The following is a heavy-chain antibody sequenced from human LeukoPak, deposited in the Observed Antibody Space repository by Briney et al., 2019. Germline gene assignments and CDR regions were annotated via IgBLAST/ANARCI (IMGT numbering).Heavy chain of an antibody. CDR1: GFTFSSYS. CDR2: ISSSSSYI. D-gene: IGHD3-9*01. J-gene: IGHJ4*02. Sequence: KTGGSLRLSCAASGFTFSSYSMNWVRQAPGKGLEWVSSISSSSSYIYYADSVKGRFTISRDNAKNSLYLQMNSLRAEDTAVYYCARVGGLLRYFDWTIFFDYWGQGTLVTVSS. CDR3: ARVGGLLRYFDWTIFFDY. V-gene: IGHV3-21*04.